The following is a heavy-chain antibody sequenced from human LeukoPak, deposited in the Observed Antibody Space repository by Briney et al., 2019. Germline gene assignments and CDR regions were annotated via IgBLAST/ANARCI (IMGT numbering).Heavy chain of an antibody. Sequence: PGGSLRLSCAASGFTFSSYTMNWVRQAPGKGLECVSSISSSSSYIYYADSVKGRFTISRDNAKNSLYLQMNSLRAEDTAVYYCARDRSSPFDYWGQGTLVTVSS. CDR1: GFTFSSYT. CDR2: ISSSSSYI. CDR3: ARDRSSPFDY. V-gene: IGHV3-21*01. D-gene: IGHD3-16*02. J-gene: IGHJ4*02.